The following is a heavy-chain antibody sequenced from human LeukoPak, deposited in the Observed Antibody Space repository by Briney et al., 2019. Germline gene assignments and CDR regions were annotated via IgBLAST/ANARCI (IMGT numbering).Heavy chain of an antibody. Sequence: SETLSLTCTVSGGSISSYYWSWIRQPPGKGLEWIGYIYYSGSTNCNPSLKSRVTISVDTSKNQFSLKLSSVTAADTAVYYCARETIDCGDLYWFDPWGQGTLVTVSS. CDR1: GGSISSYY. J-gene: IGHJ5*02. V-gene: IGHV4-59*01. D-gene: IGHD4-17*01. CDR3: ARETIDCGDLYWFDP. CDR2: IYYSGST.